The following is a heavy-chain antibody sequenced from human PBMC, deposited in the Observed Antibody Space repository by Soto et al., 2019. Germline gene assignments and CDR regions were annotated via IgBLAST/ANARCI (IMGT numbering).Heavy chain of an antibody. J-gene: IGHJ3*01. CDR2: IYSSGNA. CDR1: GDSISGYY. CDR3: ARGDVFDL. V-gene: IGHV4-4*07. Sequence: QVQLQESGPGLMKPSETVSLICTVSGDSISGYYWSWIRQPAGKGLEWIGRIYSSGNANYNPSLKSRVSMSVDMSKNQFSLKVTSVTAADTAMYYCARGDVFDLWGQGTKVTVSS.